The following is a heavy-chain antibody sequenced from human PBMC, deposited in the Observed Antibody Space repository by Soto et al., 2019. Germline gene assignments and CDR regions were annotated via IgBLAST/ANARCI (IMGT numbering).Heavy chain of an antibody. V-gene: IGHV3-30-3*01. CDR1: GFTFSSYA. D-gene: IGHD3-9*01. Sequence: QVQLVESGGGVVQPGRSLRLSCAASGFTFSSYAMHWVRQAPGKGLEWVAVISYDGSNKYYADSEKGRFTISRDNSKNTMHLKMNSLRAEDTAVYYCARDQAYYDILTGYYHYYYYGMDVWGQGTTVTVSS. J-gene: IGHJ6*02. CDR3: ARDQAYYDILTGYYHYYYYGMDV. CDR2: ISYDGSNK.